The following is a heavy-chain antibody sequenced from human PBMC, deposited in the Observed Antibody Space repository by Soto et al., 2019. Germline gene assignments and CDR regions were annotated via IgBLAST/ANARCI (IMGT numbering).Heavy chain of an antibody. CDR2: INHSGST. Sequence: SETLSLTCAVYGGSFSGYYWSWIRQPPGKGLEWIGEINHSGSTNYNPSLKSRVTISVDTSKNQFSLKLSSVTAADTAVYYCAKRSVGRSSSSGQNYYGMDVWRQGTTVTVSS. J-gene: IGHJ6*02. V-gene: IGHV4-34*01. CDR1: GGSFSGYY. CDR3: AKRSVGRSSSSGQNYYGMDV. D-gene: IGHD6-13*01.